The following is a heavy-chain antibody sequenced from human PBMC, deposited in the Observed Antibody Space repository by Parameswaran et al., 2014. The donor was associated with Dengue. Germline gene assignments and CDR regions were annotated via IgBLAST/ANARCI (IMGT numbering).Heavy chain of an antibody. CDR3: TTYWVPAAILGYYYYGMDV. CDR2: IKSKTDGGTT. Sequence: VRQMPGKGLEWVGRIKSKTDGGTTDYAAPVKGRFTISRDDSKNTLYLQMNSLKTEDTAVYYCTTYWVPAAILGYYYYGMDVWGQGTTVTVSS. V-gene: IGHV3-15*01. J-gene: IGHJ6*02. D-gene: IGHD2-2*02.